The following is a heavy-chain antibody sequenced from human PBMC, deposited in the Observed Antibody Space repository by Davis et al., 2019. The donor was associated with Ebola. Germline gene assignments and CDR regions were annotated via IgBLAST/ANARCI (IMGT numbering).Heavy chain of an antibody. CDR1: GYSLTSYR. V-gene: IGHV5-51*01. CDR3: ARLGAAAPPHMDV. CDR2: IYPGDSDT. D-gene: IGHD6-13*01. J-gene: IGHJ6*02. Sequence: KVSCQGSGYSLTSYRIVCVRQMHGKGLGWMGIIYPGDSDTRYSPSFQGQVTISADKSISTAYLQWSSLKASDTAMYYCARLGAAAPPHMDVWGQGTTVTVSS.